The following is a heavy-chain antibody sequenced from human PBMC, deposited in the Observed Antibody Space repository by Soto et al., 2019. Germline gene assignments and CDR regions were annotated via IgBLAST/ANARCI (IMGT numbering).Heavy chain of an antibody. Sequence: QVQLQQWGAGLLKPSETLSLTCAVNGGSFSGYSWTWIRQAPGKGLDWIGEINYTGTTNYSPSLKSRVTLSVDTSKNQFSLELRSVSAADTAVYYCAREGGSGWYYYDYWGHGTLVTVFS. J-gene: IGHJ4*01. D-gene: IGHD6-19*01. CDR1: GGSFSGYS. CDR2: INYTGTT. V-gene: IGHV4-34*02. CDR3: AREGGSGWYYYDY.